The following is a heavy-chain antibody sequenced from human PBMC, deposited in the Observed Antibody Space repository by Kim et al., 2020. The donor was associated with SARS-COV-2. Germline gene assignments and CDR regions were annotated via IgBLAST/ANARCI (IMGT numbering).Heavy chain of an antibody. D-gene: IGHD6-13*01. J-gene: IGHJ4*02. CDR3: ARGPSSSLFDY. Sequence: KYYAASVKGRFTISRHNSKNTLYLQMTSLRAEDTAVYYCARGPSSSLFDYWGQGTLVTVSS. V-gene: IGHV3-53*04. CDR2: K.